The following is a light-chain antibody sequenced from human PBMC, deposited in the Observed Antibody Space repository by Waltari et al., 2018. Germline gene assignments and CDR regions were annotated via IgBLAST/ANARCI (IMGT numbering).Light chain of an antibody. V-gene: IGKV3-20*01. J-gene: IGKJ1*01. CDR1: QSVSRT. CDR3: QHYRSLPVT. Sequence: EIVLTQSPGTLSLSPGERVTLPCRASQSVSRTLAWYQQKPGQAPRLLIPGASIRATGIPDRFSGSGSGTDFSLTISRLEPEDFAVYYCQHYRSLPVTFGQGTKVEIK. CDR2: GAS.